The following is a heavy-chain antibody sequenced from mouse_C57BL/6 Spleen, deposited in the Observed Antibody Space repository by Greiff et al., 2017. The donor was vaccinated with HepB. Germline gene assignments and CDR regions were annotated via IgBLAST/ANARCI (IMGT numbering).Heavy chain of an antibody. CDR2: IYPSDSET. CDR3: ARRGYYDYDGYAMDY. V-gene: IGHV1-61*01. CDR1: GYTFTSYW. D-gene: IGHD2-4*01. Sequence: QVQLQQPGAELVRPGSSVKLSCKASGYTFTSYWMAWVKQRPGQGLEWIGNIYPSDSETHYNQKFTDKATLTVDKSSSTAYMQLSSLTSEDSAVYYCARRGYYDYDGYAMDYWGQGTSVTVSS. J-gene: IGHJ4*01.